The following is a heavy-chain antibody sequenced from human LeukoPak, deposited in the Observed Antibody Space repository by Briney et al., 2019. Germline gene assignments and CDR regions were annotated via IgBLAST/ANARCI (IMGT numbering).Heavy chain of an antibody. Sequence: GGSLRLSCAASGFLVSRNYMSWARLAPGKGLEWVSIITSAGSTHYATSVKGRFTISRDNSKNTVYLQMNSLRAVDTAVYYCATRGLSGYYYGMDVWGQGTTVTVSS. D-gene: IGHD3/OR15-3a*01. J-gene: IGHJ6*02. V-gene: IGHV3-66*01. CDR3: ATRGLSGYYYGMDV. CDR1: GFLVSRNY. CDR2: ITSAGST.